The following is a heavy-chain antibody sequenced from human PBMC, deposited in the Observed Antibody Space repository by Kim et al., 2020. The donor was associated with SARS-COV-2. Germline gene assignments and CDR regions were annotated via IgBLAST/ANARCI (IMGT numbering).Heavy chain of an antibody. D-gene: IGHD3-3*01. V-gene: IGHV1-69*13. J-gene: IGHJ4*02. CDR3: ARTCFESPGLEWLFNY. CDR2: IIPIFGTA. CDR1: GGTFSSYA. Sequence: SVKVSCKASGGTFSSYAISWVRQAPGQGLEWMGGIIPIFGTANYAQKFQGRVTITAYESTSTAYMELSSLRSEDTAVYYCARTCFESPGLEWLFNYWGQGTLVTVSS.